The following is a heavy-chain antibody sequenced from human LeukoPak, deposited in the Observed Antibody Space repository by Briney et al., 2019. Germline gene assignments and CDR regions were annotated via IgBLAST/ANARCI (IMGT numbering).Heavy chain of an antibody. Sequence: GRSLRLSCAASGFSFNSYGMHWVRQAPGKGLEWVAVISYDGSNKYYTDSVEGQFTISRDNSKNTLFLQMNSLRGEDTAVYYCAKDRGTTVVIDYWGQGTLVTVSS. CDR3: AKDRGTTVVIDY. J-gene: IGHJ4*02. V-gene: IGHV3-30*18. CDR2: ISYDGSNK. CDR1: GFSFNSYG. D-gene: IGHD4-23*01.